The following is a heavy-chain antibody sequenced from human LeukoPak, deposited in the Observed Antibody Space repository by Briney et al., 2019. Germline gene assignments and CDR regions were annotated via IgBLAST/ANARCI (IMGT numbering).Heavy chain of an antibody. CDR1: GYTFTCYY. J-gene: IGHJ5*02. D-gene: IGHD6-13*01. V-gene: IGHV1-18*04. Sequence: ASVKVSCKASGYTFTCYYMHWVRQAPGQGLEWMGWISAYNGNTNYAQKLQGRVTMTTDTSTSTAYMELRSLRSDDTAVYYCARSIAAAGTVSDPWGQGTLVTVSS. CDR2: ISAYNGNT. CDR3: ARSIAAAGTVSDP.